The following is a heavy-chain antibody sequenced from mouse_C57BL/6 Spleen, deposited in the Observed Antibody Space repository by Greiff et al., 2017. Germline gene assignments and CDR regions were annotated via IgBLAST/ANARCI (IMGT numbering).Heavy chain of an antibody. CDR1: GYTFTSYW. CDR2: IDPSDSYT. V-gene: IGHV1-69*01. D-gene: IGHD1-1*01. CDR3: ARRDYGSSRGYFDV. J-gene: IGHJ1*03. Sequence: QVQLQQSGAELVMPGASVKLSCKASGYTFTSYWMHWVKQRPGQGLEWIGEIDPSDSYTNYNQKFKGKSTLTVDKSSSTAYMQLSSLTSEDSAVYYCARRDYGSSRGYFDVWGTGTTVTVSS.